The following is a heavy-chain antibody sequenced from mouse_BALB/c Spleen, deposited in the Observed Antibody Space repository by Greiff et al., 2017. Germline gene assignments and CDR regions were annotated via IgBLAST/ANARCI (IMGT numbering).Heavy chain of an antibody. CDR3: ARREDYDLYAMDY. J-gene: IGHJ4*01. CDR2: ISYSGST. CDR1: GYSITSDYA. Sequence: EVKLLESGPGLVKPSQSLSLTCTVTGYSITSDYAWNWIRQFPGNKLEWMGYISYSGSTSYNPSLKSRISITRDTSKNQFFLQLNSVTTEDTATYYCARREDYDLYAMDYWGQGTSVTVSS. V-gene: IGHV3-2*02. D-gene: IGHD2-4*01.